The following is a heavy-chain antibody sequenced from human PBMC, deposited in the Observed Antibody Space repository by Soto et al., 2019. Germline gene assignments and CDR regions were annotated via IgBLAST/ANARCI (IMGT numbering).Heavy chain of an antibody. CDR1: GYSFTSYD. V-gene: IGHV1-8*01. Sequence: QVQLVQSGAEVKMPGASVKVSCKASGYSFTSYDFNWVRQATGQGLEWMGWMNPNSGNIGYAQKFQGRVTMTRDTSIGTAYMELNSLSTEDTAVYYCAINEVVRGGIEYWGQGTLVTVSS. J-gene: IGHJ4*02. CDR2: MNPNSGNI. D-gene: IGHD3-10*02. CDR3: AINEVVRGGIEY.